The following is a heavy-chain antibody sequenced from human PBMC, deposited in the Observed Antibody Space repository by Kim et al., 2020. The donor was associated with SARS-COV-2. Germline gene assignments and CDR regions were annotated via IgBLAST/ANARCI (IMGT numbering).Heavy chain of an antibody. D-gene: IGHD3-3*01. V-gene: IGHV4-34*01. J-gene: IGHJ4*02. Sequence: GRTYSSPYLEGRVSISVDTSKNQFSLRLSSGTAADTAVYYCARSEVFDFDYWGQGTLVTVSS. CDR3: ARSEVFDFDY. CDR2: GRT.